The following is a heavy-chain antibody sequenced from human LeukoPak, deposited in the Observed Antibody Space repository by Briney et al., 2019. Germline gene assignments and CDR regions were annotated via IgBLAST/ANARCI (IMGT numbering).Heavy chain of an antibody. CDR3: ARAAGSYYSLGY. CDR1: GFTFSSYW. Sequence: GGSLRLSCAAAGFTFSSYWMHWVRQAPGKGMVWVSRINSDGSSTSYADSVKGRFTVSRDNAKHTLYLQMTSLRAEDTAVYYCARAAGSYYSLGYWGQRTLVTVSS. D-gene: IGHD1-26*01. CDR2: INSDGSST. J-gene: IGHJ4*02. V-gene: IGHV3-74*01.